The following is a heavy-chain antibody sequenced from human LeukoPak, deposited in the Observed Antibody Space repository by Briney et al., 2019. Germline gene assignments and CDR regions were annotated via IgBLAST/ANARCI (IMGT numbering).Heavy chain of an antibody. CDR1: GYSISSGYY. D-gene: IGHD3-22*01. V-gene: IGHV4-38-2*02. J-gene: IGHJ4*02. Sequence: PSETLSHTCTVSGYSISSGYYWGWIRQPPGKGLEWIGSIYHSGSTYYNPSLKSRVTISVDTSKNQFSLKLSSVTAADTAVYYCARDPDYYDSSGYYYAFDYWGQGTLVTVSS. CDR2: IYHSGST. CDR3: ARDPDYYDSSGYYYAFDY.